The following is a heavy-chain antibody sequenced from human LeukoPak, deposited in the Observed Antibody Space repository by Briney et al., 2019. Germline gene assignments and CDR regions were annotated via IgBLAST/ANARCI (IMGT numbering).Heavy chain of an antibody. Sequence: SQTLSLTCTVSGGSISSGGYYWSWIRQHPGKGLEWIGYIYYSGSTYYNPSLKSRVTISVDTSKNQFSLKLSSVTAADTAVYYCARVAAAHYYYYYYKDVWGKGTTVTVSS. CDR2: IYYSGST. CDR3: ARVAAAHYYYYYYKDV. V-gene: IGHV4-31*03. J-gene: IGHJ6*03. CDR1: GGSISSGGYY. D-gene: IGHD2-15*01.